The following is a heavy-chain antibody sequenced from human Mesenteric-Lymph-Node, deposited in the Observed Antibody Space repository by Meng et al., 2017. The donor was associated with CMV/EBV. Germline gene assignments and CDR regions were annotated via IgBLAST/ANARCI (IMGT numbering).Heavy chain of an antibody. CDR3: ARGRSGWYGMDV. V-gene: IGHV1-2*02. CDR2: INPNSGGT. J-gene: IGHJ6*02. Sequence: ASVKVSCKASGYTFTGYYMHWVRQAPGQGLEWMGWINPNSGGTNYAQKFQGRVTVTTDTSTSTAYMELRSLRSDDTVVYYCARGRSGWYGMDVWGQGTTVTVSS. D-gene: IGHD2-15*01. CDR1: GYTFTGYY.